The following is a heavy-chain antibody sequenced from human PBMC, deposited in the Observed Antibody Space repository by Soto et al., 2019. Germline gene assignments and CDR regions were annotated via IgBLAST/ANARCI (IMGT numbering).Heavy chain of an antibody. CDR3: ARWTNGACGP. CDR1: GFTLSDHY. J-gene: IGHJ5*02. V-gene: IGHV3-72*01. Sequence: EVQLVESGGGLVQPGGSLRLSCAASGFTLSDHYMDWVRQAPGKGLEWVGRTKNKAQGYTTEYAASVKGRFTISRDDSENSLYLQMSSLETGGTAVYYCARWTNGACGPWGQGTLVTVSS. CDR2: TKNKAQGYTT. D-gene: IGHD2-8*01.